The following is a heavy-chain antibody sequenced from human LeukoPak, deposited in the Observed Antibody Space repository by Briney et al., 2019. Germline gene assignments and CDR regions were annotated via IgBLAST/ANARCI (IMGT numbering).Heavy chain of an antibody. Sequence: ASVKVSCKASGYTFTSYGISWVRQAPGQGLEWMGWISSYNGNTNYAQKLQGRVTMTTETSTSTAYMELRSLRSDDTAVYYCARVTLSEIVVFDIWGQGTMVTVSS. CDR1: GYTFTSYG. CDR3: ARVTLSEIVVFDI. D-gene: IGHD2-15*01. J-gene: IGHJ3*02. V-gene: IGHV1-18*01. CDR2: ISSYNGNT.